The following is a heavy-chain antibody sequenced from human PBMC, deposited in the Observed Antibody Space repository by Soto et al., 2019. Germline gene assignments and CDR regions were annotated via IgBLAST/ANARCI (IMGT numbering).Heavy chain of an antibody. J-gene: IGHJ5*02. Sequence: QVQLVQSGAEVKKPGSSVKVSCKASGGTFSSYAISWVRQAPGQGLEWMGGIIPIFGTANYAQKFQGRVTITADESKSTAYMELSSLRSEDTSVYCCARGGIVVVVAATSYNWFYPWGQGTLVTVSS. V-gene: IGHV1-69*01. CDR2: IIPIFGTA. D-gene: IGHD2-15*01. CDR3: ARGGIVVVVAATSYNWFYP. CDR1: GGTFSSYA.